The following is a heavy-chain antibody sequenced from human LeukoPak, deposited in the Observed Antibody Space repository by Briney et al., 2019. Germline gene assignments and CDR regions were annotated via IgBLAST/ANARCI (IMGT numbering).Heavy chain of an antibody. J-gene: IGHJ4*02. CDR3: ARDENYYGSGSYLEIPLDY. CDR1: GFTFSSYW. CDR2: IKQDGSEK. V-gene: IGHV3-7*01. D-gene: IGHD3-10*01. Sequence: GGSLRLSCAASGFTFSSYWMSWVRQAPGKGLEWVANIKQDGSEKYYVDSVKGRFTISRDNAKNSLYLQMNSLRAEDTAVYYCARDENYYGSGSYLEIPLDYWGQGTLVTVSS.